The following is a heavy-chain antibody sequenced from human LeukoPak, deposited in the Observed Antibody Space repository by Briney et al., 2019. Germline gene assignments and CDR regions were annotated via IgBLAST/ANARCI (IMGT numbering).Heavy chain of an antibody. CDR3: ARAVGATINSDY. CDR1: GYTFSNSI. J-gene: IGHJ4*02. V-gene: IGHV5-51*01. CDR2: IYPGDSDT. D-gene: IGHD1-26*01. Sequence: GESLKISCKGSGYTFSNSIIGWVRQMPGKGLEWMGIIYPGDSDTRYSPSFQGQVTISADKSISTAYLQWSSLKASDTAMYYCARAVGATINSDYWGQGTLVTVSS.